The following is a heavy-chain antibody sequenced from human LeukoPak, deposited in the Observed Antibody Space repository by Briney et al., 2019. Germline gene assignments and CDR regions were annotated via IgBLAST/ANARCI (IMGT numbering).Heavy chain of an antibody. J-gene: IGHJ4*02. D-gene: IGHD3-22*01. Sequence: GGSLRLSCAASGFTVSTNYMTWVRQAPGKGLEWVSVIYKAGDPYNADSVKGRFSISRDNRRNMLYLQMNSLRAEDTAVYYCARGLIYYDSRGHYLAERPYFDYWGQGTLVTVSS. V-gene: IGHV3-53*01. CDR3: ARGLIYYDSRGHYLAERPYFDY. CDR2: IYKAGDP. CDR1: GFTVSTNY.